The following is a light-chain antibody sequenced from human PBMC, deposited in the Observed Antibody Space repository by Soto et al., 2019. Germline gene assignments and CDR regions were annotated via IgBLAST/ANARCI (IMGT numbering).Light chain of an antibody. CDR3: QQYNNWPPIT. CDR1: QSVTSK. Sequence: EIVLTQSPDTLAVSPGEVATLSCWASQSVTSKLAWYQQKRGQAPRLLIYAASTRATGVPARFSGSGSGTEFTLTISSLQSEDFAVYYCQQYNNWPPITFGQGTRLEIK. J-gene: IGKJ5*01. V-gene: IGKV3D-15*01. CDR2: AAS.